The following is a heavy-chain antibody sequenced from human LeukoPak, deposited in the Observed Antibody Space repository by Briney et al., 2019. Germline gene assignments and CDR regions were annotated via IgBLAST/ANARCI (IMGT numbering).Heavy chain of an antibody. J-gene: IGHJ4*02. CDR2: INHSGST. CDR1: GGSFSGYY. CDR3: ARAPLGYGERHFDY. D-gene: IGHD4-17*01. V-gene: IGHV4-34*01. Sequence: SETLSLTCAVYGGSFSGYYWSWIRQPPGKGLEWIGEINHSGSTNYNPSFKSRVTISVDTSKNQFSLKLSSVTAADTAVYYCARAPLGYGERHFDYWGQGTLVTVSS.